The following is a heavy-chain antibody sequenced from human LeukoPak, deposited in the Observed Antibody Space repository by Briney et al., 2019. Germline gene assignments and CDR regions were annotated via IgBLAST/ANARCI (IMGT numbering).Heavy chain of an antibody. Sequence: GGSLRLSCAASGFTFSNSAMTWIRQLPGKGLVWVSHINSDGSSTSYADSVKGRFTISRDSAKNTLYLQMNSLRAEDTAVYYCARVDVGLEWLPRRIYYYYMDVWGKGTTVTVSS. CDR1: GFTFSNSA. V-gene: IGHV3-74*01. CDR2: INSDGSST. D-gene: IGHD3-3*01. CDR3: ARVDVGLEWLPRRIYYYYMDV. J-gene: IGHJ6*03.